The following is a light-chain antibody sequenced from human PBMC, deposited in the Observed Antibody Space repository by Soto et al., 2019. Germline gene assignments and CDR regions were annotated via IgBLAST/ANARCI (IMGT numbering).Light chain of an antibody. J-gene: IGLJ2*01. CDR3: CSYAGSSTFVVV. CDR1: SSDVGSYNL. CDR2: EVS. V-gene: IGLV2-23*02. Sequence: QSALTQPASVSGSPGQSITISCTGTSSDVGSYNLVSWYQQHPGKAHKLMLYEVSKRPSGVSNRFSGSKSGNTASLSLSGLQAEDEADYYCCSYAGSSTFVVVFGGGTKLTVL.